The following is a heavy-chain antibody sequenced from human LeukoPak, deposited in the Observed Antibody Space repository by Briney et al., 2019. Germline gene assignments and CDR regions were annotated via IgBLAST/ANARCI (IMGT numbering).Heavy chain of an antibody. Sequence: GGTLRLSCAASGFTFSSYGMSWVRQAPGKGLEWVSAISGSGGSTYYADSVKGRFTISRDNSKNTLYLQMNSLRAEDTAVYYCARVSYIGNWFDPWGQGTLVTVSS. J-gene: IGHJ5*02. D-gene: IGHD3-16*01. V-gene: IGHV3-23*01. CDR3: ARVSYIGNWFDP. CDR2: ISGSGGST. CDR1: GFTFSSYG.